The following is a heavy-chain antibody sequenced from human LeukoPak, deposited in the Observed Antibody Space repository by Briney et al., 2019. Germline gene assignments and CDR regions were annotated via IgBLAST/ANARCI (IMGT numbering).Heavy chain of an antibody. D-gene: IGHD4-23*01. CDR3: AKGTSTVVTPNYYYYYSTDV. V-gene: IGHV4-4*09. Sequence: SETLSLTCTVSGASISSYYWNWIRQSPGKGLEWIGYIHVSGGTSYDPSLKSRVTISIDTSKNQFSLKLSSVTAADTAVYYCAKGTSTVVTPNYYYYYSTDVWGKGTTVTVSS. CDR1: GASISSYY. J-gene: IGHJ6*03. CDR2: IHVSGGT.